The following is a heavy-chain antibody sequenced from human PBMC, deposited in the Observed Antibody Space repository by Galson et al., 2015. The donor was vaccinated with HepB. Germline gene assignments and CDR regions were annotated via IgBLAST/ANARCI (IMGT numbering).Heavy chain of an antibody. CDR3: TTDGLVSGWYKIDY. D-gene: IGHD6-19*01. V-gene: IGHV3-15*01. J-gene: IGHJ4*02. Sequence: SLRLSCAASGFTFSNAWMSWVRQAPGKRLEWVGRIKSKTDGGTTDYAAPVKGRFTISRDDSKNTLYLQMNSLKTEDTAVYYCTTDGLVSGWYKIDYWGQGTLVTVSS. CDR2: IKSKTDGGTT. CDR1: GFTFSNAW.